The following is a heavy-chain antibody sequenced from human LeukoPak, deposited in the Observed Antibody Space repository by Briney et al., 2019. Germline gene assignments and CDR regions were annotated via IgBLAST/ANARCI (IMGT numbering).Heavy chain of an antibody. D-gene: IGHD2-2*01. CDR2: ISSAGKT. J-gene: IGHJ4*02. V-gene: IGHV3-13*01. CDR3: AKGELGYCSSASCYLVY. Sequence: GGSLRLSCAASGFTFSSYDMHWVRQVTGKGLEWVSAISSAGKTYYPGSVKGRFTISRENAKNSLYLQMNSLRDGDTAVYYCAKGELGYCSSASCYLVYWGQGTLVAVSS. CDR1: GFTFSSYD.